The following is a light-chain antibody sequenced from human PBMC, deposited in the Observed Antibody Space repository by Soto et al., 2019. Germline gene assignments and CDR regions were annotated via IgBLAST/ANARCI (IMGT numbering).Light chain of an antibody. CDR3: QQRGNWPLT. CDR1: QSVNTY. Sequence: ETVLTQSPATLSLSPGERATLSCRASQSVNTYLAWYQQKPGQAPRLLIFDASNRATGIPARFSGSGSGTDFTLTISSLEAEDFAVYYCQQRGNWPLTFGGGTKVEIK. V-gene: IGKV3-11*01. J-gene: IGKJ4*01. CDR2: DAS.